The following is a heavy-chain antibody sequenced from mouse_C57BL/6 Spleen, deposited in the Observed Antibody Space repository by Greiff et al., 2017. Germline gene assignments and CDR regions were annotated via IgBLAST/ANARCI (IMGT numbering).Heavy chain of an antibody. CDR3: AREGTVVAPRGAMDY. V-gene: IGHV1-39*01. D-gene: IGHD1-1*01. CDR2: INPNYGTT. Sequence: VQLQQSGPELVKPGASVKISCKASGYSFTDYNMNWVKQSNGKSLEWIGVINPNYGTTSYNQKFKGKATLTVDKSSSTAYMQLNSLTSEDSAVYYCAREGTVVAPRGAMDYWGQGTSVTVSS. J-gene: IGHJ4*01. CDR1: GYSFTDYN.